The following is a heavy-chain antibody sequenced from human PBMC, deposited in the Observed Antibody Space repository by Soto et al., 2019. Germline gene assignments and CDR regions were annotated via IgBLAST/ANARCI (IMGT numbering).Heavy chain of an antibody. J-gene: IGHJ4*02. CDR2: ISSTTNYI. Sequence: GGSLRLSCAASGFTFTRYSMNWVRQAPGKGLEWVSPISSTTNYIYYADSMKGRFTVSRDNAKNSVYLEMNSLSAEDTALYYCARESEDLTSNFDYWRQGTLVRVSS. CDR1: GFTFTRYS. V-gene: IGHV3-21*01. CDR3: ARESEDLTSNFDY.